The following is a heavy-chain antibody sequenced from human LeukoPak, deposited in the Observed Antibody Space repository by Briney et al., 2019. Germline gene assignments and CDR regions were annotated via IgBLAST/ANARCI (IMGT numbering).Heavy chain of an antibody. Sequence: GGSLRLSCAASGFTFSSYWMSWIRQAPGKGLEWVSYISSSGSTIYYADSVKGRFTISRDNAKNSLYLQMNSLRAEDTAVYYCARDRWELLVFSYYYYYMDVWGKGTTVTVSS. J-gene: IGHJ6*03. CDR3: ARDRWELLVFSYYYYYMDV. CDR2: ISSSGSTI. CDR1: GFTFSSYW. V-gene: IGHV3-11*04. D-gene: IGHD1-26*01.